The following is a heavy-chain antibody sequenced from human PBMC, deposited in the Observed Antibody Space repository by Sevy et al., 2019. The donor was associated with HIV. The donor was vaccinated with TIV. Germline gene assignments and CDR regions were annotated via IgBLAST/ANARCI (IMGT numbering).Heavy chain of an antibody. V-gene: IGHV3-30*02. D-gene: IGHD5-12*01. CDR2: IRYDGSNK. Sequence: GGSLRLSCAASGFTFSSYGMHWVRQAPGKGLEWVAFIRYDGSNKYYADSVKGRFTISRDNSKNTLYLQMNSLRAEDTAVYYCAKDHMDARYGYNLYYFDYWGQGTLVTVSS. CDR1: GFTFSSYG. J-gene: IGHJ4*02. CDR3: AKDHMDARYGYNLYYFDY.